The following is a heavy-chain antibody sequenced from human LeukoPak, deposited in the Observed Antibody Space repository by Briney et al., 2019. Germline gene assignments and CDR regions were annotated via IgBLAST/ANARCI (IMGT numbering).Heavy chain of an antibody. CDR1: GVSISRSS. V-gene: IGHV4-59*01. Sequence: SETLSLTCTVSGVSISRSSWSWVRQPPGKGLEWIGYIYYSGTTNYNPSLKSRLTISVDTSNNQFSLKLSSVTAADTAVYYCARQYCTSTTCRTFDIWGQGTMVTVSS. J-gene: IGHJ3*02. CDR2: IYYSGTT. CDR3: ARQYCTSTTCRTFDI. D-gene: IGHD2-2*01.